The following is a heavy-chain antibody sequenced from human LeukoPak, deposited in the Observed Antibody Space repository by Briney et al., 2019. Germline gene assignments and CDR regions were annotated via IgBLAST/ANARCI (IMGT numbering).Heavy chain of an antibody. CDR1: GFTGSNNY. V-gene: IGHV3-66*04. D-gene: IGHD6-13*01. CDR3: ARLSSSWSPVDY. CDR2: IYSGGST. J-gene: IGHJ4*02. Sequence: GGSLRLSCAASGFTGSNNYMSWVRQAPGKGLEWVSLIYSGGSTYYADSVKGRFTISRDNSENTLYLQMNSLRAEDTAVYYCARLSSSWSPVDYWGQGTLVTVSS.